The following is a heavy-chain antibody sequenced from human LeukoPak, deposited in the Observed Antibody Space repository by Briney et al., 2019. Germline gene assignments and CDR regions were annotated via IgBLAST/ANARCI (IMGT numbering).Heavy chain of an antibody. J-gene: IGHJ4*02. V-gene: IGHV5-51*01. CDR1: GYSFTSYW. CDR2: IYPGDSDT. D-gene: IGHD4-17*01. Sequence: GESLKISCKGSGYSFTSYWIGWVRQMPAKGLEWMGIIYPGDSDTRYSPSFEGQVTMSADKSISTAYLQWSSLKASDTAMYYCARLRTYGDYAMNYWGQGTLVTVSS. CDR3: ARLRTYGDYAMNY.